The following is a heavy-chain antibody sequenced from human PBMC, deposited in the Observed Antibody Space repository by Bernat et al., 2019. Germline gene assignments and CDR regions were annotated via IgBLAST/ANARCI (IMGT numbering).Heavy chain of an antibody. D-gene: IGHD1-26*01. CDR3: ARHHISGSYSYFDY. CDR1: GGSISPYY. CDR2: IYYSGST. J-gene: IGHJ4*02. Sequence: QVQLQESGPGLVRPSETLSLTCTVSGGSISPYYWSWIRQPPGKGLEWIAYIYYSGSTKYNPSLKSRVTISVDTSKNQFSLKLSSVTAADTAVYYCARHHISGSYSYFDYWGQGTLVTVSS. V-gene: IGHV4-59*08.